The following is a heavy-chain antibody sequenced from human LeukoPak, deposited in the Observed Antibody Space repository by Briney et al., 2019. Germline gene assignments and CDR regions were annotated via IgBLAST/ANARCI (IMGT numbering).Heavy chain of an antibody. D-gene: IGHD3-3*01. J-gene: IGHJ5*02. CDR2: IYYSGST. CDR3: ARTSSSYYDFWSGYWFDP. CDR1: GGSISSGGYY. V-gene: IGHV4-31*03. Sequence: ASETLSLTCTVSGGSISSGGYYWSWIRQHPGKGLEWIGYIYYSGSTYYNPSLKSRVSISVDTSKNQFSLKLSSVTAADTAVYYCARTSSSYYDFWSGYWFDPWGQGTLVTVSS.